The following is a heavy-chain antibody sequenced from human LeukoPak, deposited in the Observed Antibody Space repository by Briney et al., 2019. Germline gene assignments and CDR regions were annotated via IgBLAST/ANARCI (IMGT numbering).Heavy chain of an antibody. V-gene: IGHV3-53*01. CDR2: ILTGDTT. CDR1: GFTVSSNY. Sequence: QSGGSLRLSCAASGFTVSSNYMSWVRQAPGKGLEWVSVILTGDTTHYADSVKGRFTISRESSKNTLYLQMNSLRAEDTAVYYCARAPTNGYQYFDYWGQGTLVTVSS. CDR3: ARAPTNGYQYFDY. J-gene: IGHJ4*02. D-gene: IGHD5-18*01.